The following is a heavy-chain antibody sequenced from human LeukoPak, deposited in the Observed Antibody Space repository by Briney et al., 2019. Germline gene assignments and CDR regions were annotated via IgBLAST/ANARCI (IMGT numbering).Heavy chain of an antibody. V-gene: IGHV3-7*03. CDR3: AKNAPLDY. CDR1: GFTFSSYW. J-gene: IGHJ4*02. CDR2: IKQDGSEK. Sequence: GGSLRLSCAASGFTFSSYWMSWVRQAPGKGLGWVANIKQDGSEKNYVDSVKGRFTISRDNAKNSLYLQMNSLRAEDTAVYYCAKNAPLDYWGQGALVTVSS.